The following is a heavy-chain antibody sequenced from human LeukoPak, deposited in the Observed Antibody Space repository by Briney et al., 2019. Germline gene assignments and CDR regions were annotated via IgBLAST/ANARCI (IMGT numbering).Heavy chain of an antibody. D-gene: IGHD6-19*01. V-gene: IGHV3-21*01. CDR1: GFTFSSYS. Sequence: SGGSLRLSCAAPGFTFSSYSMNWVRQAPGKGLEWVSSISSSSSYIYYADSVKGRFTISRNNAKNSLYLQMNSLRAEDTAVYYCARDGSSGWYDYWGQGTLVTVSS. J-gene: IGHJ4*02. CDR3: ARDGSSGWYDY. CDR2: ISSSSSYI.